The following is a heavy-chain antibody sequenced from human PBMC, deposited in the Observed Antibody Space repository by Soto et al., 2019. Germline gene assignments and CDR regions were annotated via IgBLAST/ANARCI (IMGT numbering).Heavy chain of an antibody. CDR2: MSSRSDYI. D-gene: IGHD3-3*01. V-gene: IGHV3-21*01. J-gene: IGHJ4*02. Sequence: GGSLRLSCAASGFIFSSYSMNWVRQAPGKGLEWISSMSSRSDYIYYADSLKGRFTISRDNAKNSLYLQMNSLRADDTAVYYCARGVDFGFDYWGQGTPVTVSS. CDR3: ARGVDFGFDY. CDR1: GFIFSSYS.